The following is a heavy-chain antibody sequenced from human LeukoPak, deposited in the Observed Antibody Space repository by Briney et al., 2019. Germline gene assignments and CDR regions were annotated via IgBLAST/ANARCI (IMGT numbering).Heavy chain of an antibody. J-gene: IGHJ4*02. CDR1: GGTFSSYA. CDR3: ARGGYYDSSGYPDY. CDR2: IIPIFGTA. D-gene: IGHD3-22*01. Sequence: SVKVSCKASGGTFSSYAISWVRQAPGQGLEWMGRIIPIFGTANYAQKFQGRVTITTDESTSTAYMELSSLRSEDTAVYYCARGGYYDSSGYPDYWGQGTLVTVSS. V-gene: IGHV1-69*05.